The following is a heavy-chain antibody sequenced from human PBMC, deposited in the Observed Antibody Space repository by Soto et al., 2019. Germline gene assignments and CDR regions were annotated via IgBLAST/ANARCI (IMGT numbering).Heavy chain of an antibody. D-gene: IGHD3-22*01. CDR1: GFTFSSYG. CDR2: ISYDGSNK. V-gene: IGHV3-30*03. J-gene: IGHJ4*02. CDR3: AFGSGYYFSFDY. Sequence: LRLSCAASGFTFSSYGMHWVRQAPGKGLEWVAVISYDGSNKYYADSVKGRFTISRDNSKNTLYLQMNSLRAEDTAVYYCAFGSGYYFSFDYWGQGTLVTVSS.